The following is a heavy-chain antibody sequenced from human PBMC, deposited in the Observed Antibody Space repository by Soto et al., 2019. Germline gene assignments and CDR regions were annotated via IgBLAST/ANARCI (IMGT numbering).Heavy chain of an antibody. CDR1: GVTVSSDY. J-gene: IGHJ5*01. D-gene: IGHD4-17*01. CDR2: IYTGGST. CDR3: ARAYGGNLALFAP. Sequence: EVQLVESGGGLIQPGGSLRLSWAASGVTVSSDYMSWVRQAPGKGLEWVSVIYTGGSTYYADSVKGRFTFSRDNSKNALYLQMNSLRAEDTAVYYCARAYGGNLALFAPCGQGSLVTDSS. V-gene: IGHV3-53*01.